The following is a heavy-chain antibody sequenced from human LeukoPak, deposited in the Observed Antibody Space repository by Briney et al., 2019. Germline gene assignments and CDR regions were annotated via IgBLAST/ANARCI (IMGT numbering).Heavy chain of an antibody. CDR3: AVGATAPFDAFDI. D-gene: IGHD1-26*01. V-gene: IGHV4-39*01. CDR1: GGSISSYY. Sequence: SETLSLTCTVSGGSISSYYWGWIRQPPGKGLEWIGSIYYSGSTYYNPSLKSRVTISVDTSKNQFSLKLSSVTAADTAVYYCAVGATAPFDAFDIWGQGTMVTVSS. J-gene: IGHJ3*02. CDR2: IYYSGST.